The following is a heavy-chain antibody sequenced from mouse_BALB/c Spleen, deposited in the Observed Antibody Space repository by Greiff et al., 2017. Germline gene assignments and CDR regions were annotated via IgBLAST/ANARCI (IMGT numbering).Heavy chain of an antibody. Sequence: EVQLQQSGPELVKPGASVKISCKASGYTFTDYNMHWVKQSHGKSLEWIGYIYPYNGGTGYNQKFKSKATLTVDNSSSTAYMELRSLTSEDSAVYYCARGGQLGLLFAYWGQGTLVTVSA. CDR2: IYPYNGGT. CDR1: GYTFTDYN. V-gene: IGHV1S29*02. CDR3: ARGGQLGLLFAY. J-gene: IGHJ3*01. D-gene: IGHD3-2*01.